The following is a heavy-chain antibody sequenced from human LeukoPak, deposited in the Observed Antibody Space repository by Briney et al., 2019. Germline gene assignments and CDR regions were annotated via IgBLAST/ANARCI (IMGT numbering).Heavy chain of an antibody. Sequence: PGGSLRLSCAASGFSFSSYWMHWVRQAPGKGLVWVSRINRDESTANYAGSVRGRLTISRENAKNTLYLQMNSLRAGDTAVYYCARGSSRNLDYWGQGTLVTVSS. CDR1: GFSFSSYW. CDR3: ARGSSRNLDY. V-gene: IGHV3-74*01. D-gene: IGHD6-19*01. CDR2: INRDESTA. J-gene: IGHJ4*02.